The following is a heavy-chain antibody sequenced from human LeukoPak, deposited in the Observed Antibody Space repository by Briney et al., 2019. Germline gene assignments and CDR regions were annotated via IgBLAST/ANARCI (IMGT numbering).Heavy chain of an antibody. CDR3: ATGSSSTSCYIF. D-gene: IGHD2-2*02. J-gene: IGHJ4*02. CDR2: VYKNGST. CDR1: GGSISSNNYY. V-gene: IGHV4-39*07. Sequence: PSETLSLTCTVSGGSISSNNYYWGWIRQPPGKGLEWIGTVYKNGSTYYNPSLKSRVSILLDTSKNQFSLKLGSVTAADTAVYYCATGSSSTSCYIFWGQGTLVTVSS.